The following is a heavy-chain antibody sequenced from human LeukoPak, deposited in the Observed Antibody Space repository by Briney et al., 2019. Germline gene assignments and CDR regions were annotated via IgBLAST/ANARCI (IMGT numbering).Heavy chain of an antibody. D-gene: IGHD6-19*01. V-gene: IGHV4-59*02. CDR1: GGSVSSYY. Sequence: SETLSLTCTVSGGSVSSYYWSWIRQPPGKGLEWIGYIYYSGSTNYNPSLKSRVTISVDTSKNQFSLKLSSVTAADTAVYYCARTSSGWKGDAFDIWGQGTMATVSS. CDR2: IYYSGST. CDR3: ARTSSGWKGDAFDI. J-gene: IGHJ3*02.